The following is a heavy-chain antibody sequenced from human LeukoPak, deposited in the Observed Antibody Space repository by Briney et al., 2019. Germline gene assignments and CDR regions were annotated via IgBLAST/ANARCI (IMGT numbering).Heavy chain of an antibody. V-gene: IGHV1-2*02. Sequence: ASVKVSCKASGYTFIGYYLHWVRQAPGQGLEWMGWINPNSGGTNYAQKFQGRVTMTTDTSTSTAYMELRGLRSDDTAVYYCARWYLRRPFDYWGQGTLVTVSS. CDR2: INPNSGGT. D-gene: IGHD6-13*01. J-gene: IGHJ4*02. CDR3: ARWYLRRPFDY. CDR1: GYTFIGYY.